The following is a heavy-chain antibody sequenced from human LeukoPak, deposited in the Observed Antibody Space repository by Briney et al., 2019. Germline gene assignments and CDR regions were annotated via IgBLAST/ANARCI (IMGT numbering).Heavy chain of an antibody. J-gene: IGHJ4*02. V-gene: IGHV1-46*03. D-gene: IGHD3-16*01. CDR2: INPSSGDT. CDR1: GYTFTSYY. CDR3: ARYYPSYYFDY. Sequence: ASMKVSCKASGYTFTSYYMHWVRQAPGQGLEWMGIINPSSGDTSYAQSFLGRVSMTRDTSTSTVYVELSSLRSEDTAVYYCARYYPSYYFDYWGQGTLVTVSS.